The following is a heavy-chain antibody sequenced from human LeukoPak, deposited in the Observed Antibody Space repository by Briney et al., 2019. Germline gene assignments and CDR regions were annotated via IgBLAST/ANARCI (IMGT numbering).Heavy chain of an antibody. CDR1: GFTFSDYY. V-gene: IGHV3-23*01. D-gene: IGHD6-19*01. J-gene: IGHJ4*01. CDR2: LSGSGITT. Sequence: GGSLRLSCAASGFTFSDYYMSWIRQAPGKGLEWVSTLSGSGITTYYADSVKGRFTISRDNSKNTLYPQMNSLRAEDTAVYYCAKGIYSSGWSYFDYWGHGTLVTVSS. CDR3: AKGIYSSGWSYFDY.